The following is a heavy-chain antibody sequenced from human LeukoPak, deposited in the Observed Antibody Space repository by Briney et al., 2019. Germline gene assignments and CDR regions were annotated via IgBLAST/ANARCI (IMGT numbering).Heavy chain of an antibody. Sequence: GESLKISCKGSGYTFSSYWIGWVRQMPGKGLEWMGIIYPGDSDTRYSPSLQGQVTISVDTAIGTAYLQWSSLKASDTAIYYCARQNDFRLDYWGQGTLVTVSS. V-gene: IGHV5-51*01. J-gene: IGHJ4*02. CDR3: ARQNDFRLDY. D-gene: IGHD3-3*01. CDR2: IYPGDSDT. CDR1: GYTFSSYW.